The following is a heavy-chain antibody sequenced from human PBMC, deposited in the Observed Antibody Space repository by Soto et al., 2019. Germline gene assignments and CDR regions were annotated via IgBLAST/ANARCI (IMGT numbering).Heavy chain of an antibody. J-gene: IGHJ4*02. D-gene: IGHD3-22*01. CDR3: ARHLSPPDYYDSSGYYNLFDY. Sequence: PSETLSPTCTVSGGSISSSSYYWGWIRQPPGKGLEWIGSIYYSGSTYYNPSLKSRVTISVDTSKNQFSLKLSSVTAADTAVYYCARHLSPPDYYDSSGYYNLFDYWGQGTLVTVSS. V-gene: IGHV4-39*01. CDR1: GGSISSSSYY. CDR2: IYYSGST.